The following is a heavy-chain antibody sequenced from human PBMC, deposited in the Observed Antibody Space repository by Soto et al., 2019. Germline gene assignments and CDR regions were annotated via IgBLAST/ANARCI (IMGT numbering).Heavy chain of an antibody. V-gene: IGHV1-69*12. D-gene: IGHD4-4*01. J-gene: IGHJ6*02. CDR2: IIPIFGTA. Sequence: QVQLVQSGAEVKKPGASVKVSCKASGGTFSSYAISWVRQAPGQGLEWMGGIIPIFGTANYAQKFQGRVTITADESTSTAYMELSSLRSEDTAVYYCASHDYSNTNYYCYGMDVWGQGTTVTVSS. CDR3: ASHDYSNTNYYCYGMDV. CDR1: GGTFSSYA.